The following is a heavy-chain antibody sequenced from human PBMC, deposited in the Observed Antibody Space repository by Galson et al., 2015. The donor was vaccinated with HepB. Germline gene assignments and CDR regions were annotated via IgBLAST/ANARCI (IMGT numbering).Heavy chain of an antibody. CDR1: GGTFSGYS. V-gene: IGHV1-69*08. CDR3: ARGRPKWTFDY. CDR2: IIPVLDTP. J-gene: IGHJ4*02. D-gene: IGHD1-26*01. Sequence: SVKVSCKASGGTFSGYSISWVRQAPGQGLEWMGWIIPVLDTPKYAEKFQGRVTITADKSTSTVYMEVSSLTSADTAMYFCARGRPKWTFDYWGQGTLVTVSS.